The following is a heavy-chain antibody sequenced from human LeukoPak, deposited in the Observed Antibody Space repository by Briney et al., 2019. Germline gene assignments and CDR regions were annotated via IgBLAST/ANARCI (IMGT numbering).Heavy chain of an antibody. CDR1: GRTFSSYA. J-gene: IGHJ3*02. CDR2: IIPILGIA. CDR3: ARLYEITMVRKSKDAFDI. Sequence: ASVKVSCKASGRTFSSYAISWVRQAPGQGLEWMGRIIPILGIANYAQKFQGRVTITADKSTSTAYMELSSLRSEDTAVYYCARLYEITMVRKSKDAFDIWGQGTMVTVSS. D-gene: IGHD3-10*01. V-gene: IGHV1-69*04.